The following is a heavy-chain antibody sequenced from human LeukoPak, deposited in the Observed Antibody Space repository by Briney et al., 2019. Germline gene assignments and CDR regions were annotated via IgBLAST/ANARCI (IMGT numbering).Heavy chain of an antibody. Sequence: GGSLRLSCAASGFTGSNNYVSWVRQAPGMGLEWVSAIHSSGATCYADSVKGRFTISRDTSKNTLYLQISSLRVEDTAVYYCARGVPYSSGYSYDYWGQGTLVTVSS. CDR1: GFTGSNNY. J-gene: IGHJ4*02. CDR3: ARGVPYSSGYSYDY. V-gene: IGHV3-53*01. CDR2: IHSSGAT. D-gene: IGHD3-22*01.